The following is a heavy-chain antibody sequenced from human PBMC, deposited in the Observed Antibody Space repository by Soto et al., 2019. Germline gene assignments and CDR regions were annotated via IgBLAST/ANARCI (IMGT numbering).Heavy chain of an antibody. Sequence: QITLKESGPTLVKPTQTLTLTRTFSGFSLSTSGVGVGWIRQPPGKALEWLALIYWDDDKRYSPSLKSRLTITKDTSKNQVVLTMTNMDPVDTATYYCALLVPAAEGMDWFGPWGQGTLVTVSS. V-gene: IGHV2-5*02. J-gene: IGHJ5*02. CDR1: GFSLSTSGVG. CDR2: IYWDDDK. CDR3: ALLVPAAEGMDWFGP. D-gene: IGHD2-2*01.